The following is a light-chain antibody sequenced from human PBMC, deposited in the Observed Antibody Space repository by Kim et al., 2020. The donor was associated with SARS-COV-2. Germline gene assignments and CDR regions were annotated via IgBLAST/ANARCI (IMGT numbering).Light chain of an antibody. V-gene: IGLV2-11*01. CDR2: DVR. J-gene: IGLJ1*01. Sequence: QSALTQPRSVSGSPGQSVTISCTGTSSDVGGYDYVSWYQQHPGKAPKLMICDVRRRPSGVPDRFSCSKSDNTASLTISGLQAEDEADYYCCSYAGSHTYVFGTGTKVTVL. CDR1: SSDVGGYDY. CDR3: CSYAGSHTYV.